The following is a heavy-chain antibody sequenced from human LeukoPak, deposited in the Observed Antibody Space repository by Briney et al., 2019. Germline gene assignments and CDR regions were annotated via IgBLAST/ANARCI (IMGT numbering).Heavy chain of an antibody. V-gene: IGHV3-20*04. CDR3: VRVRSSGFRDAFDI. CDR2: ITWNGGST. D-gene: IGHD3-22*01. J-gene: IGHJ3*02. Sequence: GGSLRLSCAASGFTFDDYGMTWVRQALGKGLEWVSGITWNGGSTGYVDSVKGRFTISRDNAKNSLYLQMNSLRAEDTAFYYCVRVRSSGFRDAFDIWGQGTMVTVSS. CDR1: GFTFDDYG.